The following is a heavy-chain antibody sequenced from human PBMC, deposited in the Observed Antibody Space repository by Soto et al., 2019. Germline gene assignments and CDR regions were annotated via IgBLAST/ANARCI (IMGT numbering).Heavy chain of an antibody. Sequence: ASVKVSCKASGGTFSSYAISWVRQAPGQGLEWMGGIIPIVGTANYAQKFQGRVTITADESTSTAYMELSSLRSEDTAVYYCARIGEAYYYDSSGSKGAFDIWGQGTMVTVSS. D-gene: IGHD3-22*01. CDR2: IIPIVGTA. CDR3: ARIGEAYYYDSSGSKGAFDI. CDR1: GGTFSSYA. J-gene: IGHJ3*02. V-gene: IGHV1-69*13.